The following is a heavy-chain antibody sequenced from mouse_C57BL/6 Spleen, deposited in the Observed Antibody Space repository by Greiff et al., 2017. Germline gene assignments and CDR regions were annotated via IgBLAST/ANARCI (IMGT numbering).Heavy chain of an antibody. CDR2: IHPNSGST. Sequence: QVQLQQPGAELVKPGASVTLSCKASGYTFTSYWMHWVKQRPGQGLEWIGMIHPNSGSTNYNEKFKSKATLTVDKSSSTAYMQLSSLTSEDSAVYYCARSGDYYGRRGWGQGALVTVSA. CDR3: ARSGDYYGRRG. J-gene: IGHJ3*01. D-gene: IGHD1-1*01. V-gene: IGHV1-64*01. CDR1: GYTFTSYW.